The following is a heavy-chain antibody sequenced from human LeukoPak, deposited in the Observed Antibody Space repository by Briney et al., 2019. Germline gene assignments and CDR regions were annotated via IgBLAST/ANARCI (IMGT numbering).Heavy chain of an antibody. J-gene: IGHJ4*02. CDR1: GFTFGDYA. Sequence: GGSLRLSCAASGFTFGDYAMIWVRQTPGKGLEWLSYIVSFSSPVYYADSVKGRFTISRDNAKNSLYLQMNSLRAEDTAMYYCARFLNNYTYADYWGQGTLVTVYS. CDR2: IVSFSSPV. D-gene: IGHD1/OR15-1a*01. V-gene: IGHV3-48*04. CDR3: ARFLNNYTYADY.